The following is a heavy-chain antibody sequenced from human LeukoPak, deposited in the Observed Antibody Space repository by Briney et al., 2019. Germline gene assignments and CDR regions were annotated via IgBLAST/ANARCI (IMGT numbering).Heavy chain of an antibody. CDR3: ARDRDSGGSYYFDY. D-gene: IGHD4-23*01. CDR2: ISSSSSTI. CDR1: GFTFSSYS. V-gene: IGHV3-48*01. J-gene: IGHJ4*02. Sequence: GGSLRLSCAASGFTFSSYSMNWVRQAPGKGLEWVSYISSSSSTIYYADSVKGRFTNSRDNAKNSLYLQMNSLRAEDTAVYYCARDRDSGGSYYFDYWGQGTLVTVSS.